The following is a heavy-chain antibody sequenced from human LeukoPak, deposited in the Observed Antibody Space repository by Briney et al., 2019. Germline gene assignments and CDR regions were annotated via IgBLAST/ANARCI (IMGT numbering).Heavy chain of an antibody. Sequence: GGSLRLSCAASGFTFDDYTMHWVRQAPGKGLEWVSLISWDGGSTYYADSVKGRFTISRDNSKNSLYLQMNSLRTEDTALYYCAKDRGSGYDTWGQGTLVTVSS. CDR1: GFTFDDYT. CDR2: ISWDGGST. CDR3: AKDRGSGYDT. J-gene: IGHJ4*02. V-gene: IGHV3-43*01. D-gene: IGHD5-12*01.